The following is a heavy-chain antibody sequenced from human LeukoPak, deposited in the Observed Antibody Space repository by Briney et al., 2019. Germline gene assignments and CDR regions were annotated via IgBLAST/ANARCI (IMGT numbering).Heavy chain of an antibody. J-gene: IGHJ3*02. D-gene: IGHD3-22*01. CDR2: INWNGGST. CDR3: ARKTMIVVYAFDI. Sequence: SWVRQAPGKGLEWVSGINWNGGSTGYADSVKGRFTISRDNAKNSLYLQMNSLRAEDTALYYCARKTMIVVYAFDIWGQGTMVTVSS. V-gene: IGHV3-20*03.